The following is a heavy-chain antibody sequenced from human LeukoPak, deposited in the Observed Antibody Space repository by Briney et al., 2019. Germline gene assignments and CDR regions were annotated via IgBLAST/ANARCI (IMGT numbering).Heavy chain of an antibody. CDR1: GGTFSSYA. Sequence: ASVKVSCKASGGTFSSYAISWVRQAPGQGLEWMGWINPNSGGTNYAQKFQGRVTMTRDTSISTAYMELSRLRSDDTAVYYCARDTFAAHGPFDPWGQGTLVTVSS. V-gene: IGHV1-2*02. CDR3: ARDTFAAHGPFDP. J-gene: IGHJ5*02. CDR2: INPNSGGT. D-gene: IGHD2/OR15-2a*01.